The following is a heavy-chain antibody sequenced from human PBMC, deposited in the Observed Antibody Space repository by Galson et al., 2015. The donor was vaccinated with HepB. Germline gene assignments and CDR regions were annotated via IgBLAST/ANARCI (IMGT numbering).Heavy chain of an antibody. Sequence: SVKVSCKASGYTFTSYDINWVRQATGQGLEWMGWMNPNSGSTGYAQKFQGRVTMTRNTSISTAYMELSSLRSEDTAAYYCARGQDYVWGSYPYWGQGTLVTVSS. CDR1: GYTFTSYD. CDR3: ARGQDYVWGSYPY. CDR2: MNPNSGST. J-gene: IGHJ4*02. D-gene: IGHD3-16*02. V-gene: IGHV1-8*01.